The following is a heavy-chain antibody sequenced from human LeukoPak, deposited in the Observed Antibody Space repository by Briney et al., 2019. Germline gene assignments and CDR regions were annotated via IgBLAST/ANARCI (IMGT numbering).Heavy chain of an antibody. CDR2: INYSGRT. J-gene: IGHJ4*02. D-gene: IGHD4-17*01. CDR1: GASISGSY. Sequence: PSETLSLTCSVSGASISGSYWSWIRQPPGKGLEWIGYINYSGRTNYNPSLKSRVTISVDPSKSQFSLKLTSMTAADTAVYYCARIDYGDYMVDYWGQGTLVTVSS. CDR3: ARIDYGDYMVDY. V-gene: IGHV4-59*08.